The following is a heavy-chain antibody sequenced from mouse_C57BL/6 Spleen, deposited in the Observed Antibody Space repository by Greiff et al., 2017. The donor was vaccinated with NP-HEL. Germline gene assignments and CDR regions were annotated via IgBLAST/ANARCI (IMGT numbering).Heavy chain of an antibody. CDR1: GYTFTSYW. J-gene: IGHJ2*01. CDR2: IYPSDSET. D-gene: IGHD1-1*01. Sequence: QVQLQQPGAELVRPGSSVKLSCKASGYTFTSYWMDWVKQRPGQGLEWIGNIYPSDSETHYNQKFKDKATLTVDKSSSTAYMQLSSLTSEDSAVYYCARGSSYENYWGQGTTLTVSS. V-gene: IGHV1-61*01. CDR3: ARGSSYENY.